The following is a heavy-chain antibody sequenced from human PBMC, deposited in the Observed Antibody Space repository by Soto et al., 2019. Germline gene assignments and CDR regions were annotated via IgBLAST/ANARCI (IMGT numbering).Heavy chain of an antibody. J-gene: IGHJ5*02. Sequence: QVQLQESGPGLVKPSETLSLTCSVSGGSVTSYSWSWIRQPPGKGLEWIGYISSTGSTNYNPSPKSRVTISIDTSNRQFSLNMRSVTAADTAVYYCARVPSFFGSGNWIDPWGQGTLVTVSS. D-gene: IGHD3-10*01. CDR2: ISSTGST. CDR3: ARVPSFFGSGNWIDP. CDR1: GGSVTSYS. V-gene: IGHV4-59*02.